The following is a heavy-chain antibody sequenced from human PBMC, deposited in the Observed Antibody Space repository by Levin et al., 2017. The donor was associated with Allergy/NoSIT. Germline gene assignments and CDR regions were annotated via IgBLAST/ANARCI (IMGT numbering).Heavy chain of an antibody. J-gene: IGHJ3*02. CDR1: GGSIDSIVSQTHY. Sequence: SETLSLTCAVSGGSIDSIVSQTHYGGWVRQFPGRGLEWIGSFYFSGSAYYNPSLKSRVTLSVDQSKRQLSLNLASLTAADTAVYYCVRGDYDVRRSLCCDIWGQGAMVTVSP. CDR2: FYFSGSA. D-gene: IGHD4-17*01. CDR3: VRGDYDVRRSLCCDI. V-gene: IGHV4-39*01.